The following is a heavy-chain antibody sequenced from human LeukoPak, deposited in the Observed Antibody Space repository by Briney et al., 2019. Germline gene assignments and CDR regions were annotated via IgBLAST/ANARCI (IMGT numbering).Heavy chain of an antibody. CDR1: GFTFNNDW. J-gene: IGHJ3*02. Sequence: GGSLRLSCAASGFTFNNDWMNWVRQAPGKGLEWVGRIKSKIDGGTTDYAAFVKGRFTISRDDSNNTLYLQMSSLKTEDTALYYCTTGGNVLVAGTRTFDIWGQGTVVTVSS. V-gene: IGHV3-15*07. CDR2: IKSKIDGGTT. CDR3: TTGGNVLVAGTRTFDI. D-gene: IGHD6-19*01.